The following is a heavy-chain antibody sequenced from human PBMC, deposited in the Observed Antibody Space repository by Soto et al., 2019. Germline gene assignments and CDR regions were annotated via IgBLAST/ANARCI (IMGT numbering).Heavy chain of an antibody. CDR1: GFTFSSYA. CDR2: ISYDGSNK. Sequence: GGSLRLSCAASGFTFSSYAMHWVRQAPGKGLEWVAVISYDGSNKYYADSVKGRFTISRDNSKNTLYLQMNSLRAEDTAVYYCARDFYDSSGYYSWYFDYWGQGTLVTVSS. CDR3: ARDFYDSSGYYSWYFDY. D-gene: IGHD3-22*01. J-gene: IGHJ4*02. V-gene: IGHV3-30-3*01.